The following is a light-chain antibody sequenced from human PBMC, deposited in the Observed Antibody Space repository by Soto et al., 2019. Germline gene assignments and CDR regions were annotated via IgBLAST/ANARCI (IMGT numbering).Light chain of an antibody. V-gene: IGKV3-15*01. CDR3: QQYNNWPPLT. J-gene: IGKJ4*01. Sequence: EIVMTQSPATLSVSPGERATLSCRASQSVSSTLGWYQQKPGQATRLLIYGASTRATGIPARFSGSGSGTEFTLTISSLQSEDFAVYYCQQYNNWPPLTFGGGTKVEIK. CDR1: QSVSST. CDR2: GAS.